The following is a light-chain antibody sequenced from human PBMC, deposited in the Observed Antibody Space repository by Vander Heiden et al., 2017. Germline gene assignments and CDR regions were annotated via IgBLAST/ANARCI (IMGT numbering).Light chain of an antibody. CDR3: SSSTSSSTYL. J-gene: IGLJ2*01. CDR1: SSDVGGYNY. CDR2: DVT. Sequence: SALTQPASVSASPGQSIAISCTGTSSDVGGYNYVSWYQHHPGKAPILMMYDVTNRPSGVSNRFSGSKSGNTASLTISGLQAEDEADYYCSSSTSSSTYLFGGGTKLTVL. V-gene: IGLV2-14*03.